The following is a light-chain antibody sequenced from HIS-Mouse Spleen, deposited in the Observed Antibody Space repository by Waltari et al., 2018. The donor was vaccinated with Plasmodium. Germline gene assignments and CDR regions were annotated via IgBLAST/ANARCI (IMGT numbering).Light chain of an antibody. Sequence: DVVMTQSPLSLPVTLGQTASIPCRSSQSRVHSDGNTNLEWFQQRPGQSPRRLIYKVSNRATGVPDRFSGSGSGTDFTLKISRVQAEDVAVYYCKQDTNWPGTFGQGTKVEIK. CDR3: KQDTNWPGT. CDR1: QSRVHSDGNTN. J-gene: IGKJ1*01. V-gene: IGKV2-30*02. CDR2: KVS.